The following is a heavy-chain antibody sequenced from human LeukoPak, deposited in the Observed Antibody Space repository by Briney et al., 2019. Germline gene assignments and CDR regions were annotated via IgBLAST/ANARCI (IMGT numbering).Heavy chain of an antibody. V-gene: IGHV4-34*01. D-gene: IGHD5-18*01. CDR1: GGSFSGYY. CDR2: INHSGST. Sequence: SSETLSLTCAVYGGSFSGYYWSWIRQPPGKGLEWIGEINHSGSTNYDPSLKSRVTISVDTSKNQFSLKLSSVTAADTAVYYCARGEDTAMVPFGYWGQGTLVTVSS. J-gene: IGHJ4*02. CDR3: ARGEDTAMVPFGY.